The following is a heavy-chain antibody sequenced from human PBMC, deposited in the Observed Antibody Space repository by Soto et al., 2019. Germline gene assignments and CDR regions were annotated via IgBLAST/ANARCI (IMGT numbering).Heavy chain of an antibody. V-gene: IGHV1-18*01. CDR2: ISAYNGNT. D-gene: IGHD3-3*01. CDR3: ARVSWWTYYDFWSGYRFEY. CDR1: GYTFTSYG. J-gene: IGHJ4*02. Sequence: ASVKVSCKASGYTFTSYGISWVRQAPGQGLEWMGWISAYNGNTNYAQKLQGRVTMTTDTSTSTAYMELRSLRSDDTAVYYCARVSWWTYYDFWSGYRFEYWGQGTLVTVSS.